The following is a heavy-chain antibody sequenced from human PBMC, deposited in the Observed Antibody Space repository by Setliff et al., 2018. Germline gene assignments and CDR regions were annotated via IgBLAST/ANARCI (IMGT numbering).Heavy chain of an antibody. CDR1: GGSISSYY. D-gene: IGHD6-19*01. CDR3: ARHTKQWLSRGYYYYYYMDV. J-gene: IGHJ6*03. Sequence: ETLSLTCTVSGGSISSYYWSWIRQPPGKGLEWIGYIYYSGSTNYNPSLKSRVTISVDTSKNQFSLKLSSVTAADTAVYYCARHTKQWLSRGYYYYYYMDVWGKGTTVTVSS. CDR2: IYYSGST. V-gene: IGHV4-59*08.